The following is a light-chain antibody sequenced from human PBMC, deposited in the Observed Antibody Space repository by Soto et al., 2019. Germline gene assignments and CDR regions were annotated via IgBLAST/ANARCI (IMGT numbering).Light chain of an antibody. CDR1: QSVSSN. J-gene: IGKJ5*01. CDR2: DAS. V-gene: IGKV3-11*01. CDR3: QQRSNWPSIS. Sequence: EIVMTQSPATLSVSPGERATLSCRSSQSVSSNLAWYQQKPGQAPRLLIYDASDRATGIPARFSGSGSGTDFTLTISSLEPEDCAVYYCQQRSNWPSISFGQGTRLEI.